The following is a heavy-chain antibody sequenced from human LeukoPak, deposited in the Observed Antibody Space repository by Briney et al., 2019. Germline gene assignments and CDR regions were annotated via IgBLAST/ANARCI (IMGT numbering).Heavy chain of an antibody. CDR2: IRYDGSNK. D-gene: IGHD5-18*01. J-gene: IGHJ4*02. V-gene: IGHV3-30*02. CDR3: AKGDTGYSYGYYFDY. Sequence: GGSLRLSCAASGFTFSSYGMHWVRQAPGKGLEWVAFIRYDGSNKYYADSVKGRFTISRDNSKNTLYLQMNSLRAEDTAVYYCAKGDTGYSYGYYFDYWGQGTLVTVSS. CDR1: GFTFSSYG.